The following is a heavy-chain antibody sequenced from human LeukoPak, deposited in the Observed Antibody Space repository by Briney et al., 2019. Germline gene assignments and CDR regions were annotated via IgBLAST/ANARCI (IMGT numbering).Heavy chain of an antibody. Sequence: SETLSLTCVVSGGSISSYYWSWIRQPPGKGLEWIGYIYYSGSTNYNPSLKSRVTISVDTSKNQFSLKLSSVTAANTAVYYCARIITYYYYSSGYYWFDPWGQGTLVTVSS. J-gene: IGHJ5*02. CDR2: IYYSGST. D-gene: IGHD3-22*01. CDR3: ARIITYYYYSSGYYWFDP. V-gene: IGHV4-59*01. CDR1: GGSISSYY.